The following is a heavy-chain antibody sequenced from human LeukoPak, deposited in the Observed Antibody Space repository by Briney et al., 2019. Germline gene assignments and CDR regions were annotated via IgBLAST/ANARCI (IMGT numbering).Heavy chain of an antibody. CDR1: GGSISSGGYY. D-gene: IGHD5-24*01. J-gene: IGHJ4*02. CDR3: ARVGRGWLQPFDY. Sequence: PSETLSLTCTVSGGSISSGGYYWSWIRQHPGKGLEWIGYIYYSGSTNYNPSLKSRVTISVDTSKNQFSLKLSSVTAADTAVYYCARVGRGWLQPFDYWAREPWSPSPQ. CDR2: IYYSGST. V-gene: IGHV4-61*08.